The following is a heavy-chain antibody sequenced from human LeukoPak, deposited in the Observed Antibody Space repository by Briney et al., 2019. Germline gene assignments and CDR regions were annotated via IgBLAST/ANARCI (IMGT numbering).Heavy chain of an antibody. CDR3: ASGAPLAYGSGSYFFDY. CDR2: IYYSGST. D-gene: IGHD3-10*01. Sequence: KPSETLSLTCTVSGGSISSGGYYWSWIRQHPGKGLEWIGYIYYSGSTYYNPSLKSRVTISVDTSKNQFSLKLSSVTAADTAVYYCASGAPLAYGSGSYFFDYWGQGTLVTVSS. J-gene: IGHJ4*02. V-gene: IGHV4-31*03. CDR1: GGSISSGGYY.